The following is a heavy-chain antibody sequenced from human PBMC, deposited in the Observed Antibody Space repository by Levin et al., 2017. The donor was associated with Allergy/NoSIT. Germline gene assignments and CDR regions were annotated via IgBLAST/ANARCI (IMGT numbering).Heavy chain of an antibody. CDR3: ARDKGTTTLAY. CDR1: GFTFSSSG. Sequence: SGFTFSSSGMHWVRQAPGKGLEWVAFILSDGSNKYYADSVKGRFTISRDNSKNTVDLQMNSLRADDTALYFCARDKGTTTLAYWGQGTLVTVSS. V-gene: IGHV3-33*08. CDR2: ILSDGSNK. J-gene: IGHJ4*02. D-gene: IGHD1-1*01.